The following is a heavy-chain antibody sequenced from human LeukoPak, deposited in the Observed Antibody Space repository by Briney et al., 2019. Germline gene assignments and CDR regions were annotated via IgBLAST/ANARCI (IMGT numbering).Heavy chain of an antibody. CDR1: GYSISSGYY. J-gene: IGHJ4*02. CDR3: ARQEGRGSYYPPPPPPSFDY. V-gene: IGHV4-38-2*01. Sequence: PSETLSLTCAVSGYSISSGYYWAWIRQTPGKGLEWIGSIYHSGSTYYNPSLKSRVTISVDTSKNQFSLKLSSVTAADTAVYYCARQEGRGSYYPPPPPPSFDYWGQGTLVTVSS. D-gene: IGHD1-26*01. CDR2: IYHSGST.